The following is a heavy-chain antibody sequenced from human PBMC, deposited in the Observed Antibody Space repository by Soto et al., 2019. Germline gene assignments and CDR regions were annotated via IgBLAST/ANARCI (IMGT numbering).Heavy chain of an antibody. CDR2: FSAYNGNT. V-gene: IGHV1-18*01. D-gene: IGHD3-10*01. J-gene: IGHJ6*02. CDR3: ARDNWFGESDV. CDR1: GYSITSYG. Sequence: QVQLVQSGAEVKKPGASVKVSCKASGYSITSYGISWVRQAPGQGLEWMGWFSAYNGNTNYAQKLQGRVTETTDTSTSTAYRELRSLRSDDTAVYYCARDNWFGESDVWGQGTTVTVSS.